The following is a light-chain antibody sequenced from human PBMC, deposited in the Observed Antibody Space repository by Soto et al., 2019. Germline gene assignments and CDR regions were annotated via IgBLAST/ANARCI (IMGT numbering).Light chain of an antibody. V-gene: IGKV4-1*01. Sequence: EIVMAQFPETLAVSVGERATIKCRSSQSLLHSSDNRNYLTWYQQKPGQPPKLLIYWASTRQSGVPDRFCGSGSGTDFTLTINSLQAEDVAVYYCQQYYSTPWTFGQGTKVEIK. CDR3: QQYYSTPWT. CDR2: WAS. CDR1: QSLLHSSDNRNY. J-gene: IGKJ1*01.